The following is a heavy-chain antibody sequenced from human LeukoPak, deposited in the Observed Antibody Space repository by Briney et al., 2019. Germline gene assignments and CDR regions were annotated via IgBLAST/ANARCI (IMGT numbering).Heavy chain of an antibody. CDR3: AKKAYDFWSGYSDY. CDR1: GFTFSSYA. J-gene: IGHJ4*02. D-gene: IGHD3-3*01. Sequence: GGSLRLSCAASGFTFSSYAMSWVRQAPGKGLEWVSAISGSGSTYYADSVKGRFTISRDNSKNTLYLQMNSLRAEDTAVYYCAKKAYDFWSGYSDYWGQGTLVTVSS. V-gene: IGHV3-23*01. CDR2: ISGSGST.